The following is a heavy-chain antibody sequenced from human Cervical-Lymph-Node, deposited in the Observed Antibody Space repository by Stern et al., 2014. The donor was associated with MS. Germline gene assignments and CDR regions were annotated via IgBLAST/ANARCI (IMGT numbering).Heavy chain of an antibody. D-gene: IGHD3/OR15-3a*01. Sequence: VQLVESGGGVVKPGRSLRLSCAASEFTFSSFGMHWVRQAPGKGLQWVAVIGYDGGNACDADSVKDRFTIYRDNLKNTLYLQMNSLRAEDTAVYYCARAGFGLWTGNPPCYYYGMDVWGQGTTVTVSS. CDR1: EFTFSSFG. CDR3: ARAGFGLWTGNPPCYYYGMDV. V-gene: IGHV3-33*01. CDR2: IGYDGGNA. J-gene: IGHJ6*02.